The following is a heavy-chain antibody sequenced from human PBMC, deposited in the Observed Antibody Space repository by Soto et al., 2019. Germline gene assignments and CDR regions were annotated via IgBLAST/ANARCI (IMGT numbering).Heavy chain of an antibody. V-gene: IGHV3-21*01. CDR2: ISPSGSYM. CDR3: ARFGLVTFDC. D-gene: IGHD3-3*01. J-gene: IGHJ4*02. CDR1: GFIFNTYS. Sequence: GGSVRLSCAASGFIFNTYSMDWVRQAPGKGLEWVASISPSGSYMYYGDSLKGRFTVSRDNAKNSLYLQMDSLRADDTAIYYCARFGLVTFDCWGQGTLVTVSS.